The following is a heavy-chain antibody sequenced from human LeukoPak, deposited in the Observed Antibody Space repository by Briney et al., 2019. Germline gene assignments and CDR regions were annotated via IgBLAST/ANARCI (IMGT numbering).Heavy chain of an antibody. CDR2: ISSNGGST. CDR3: ARDHGGNSFGY. CDR1: GFTFSSYA. V-gene: IGHV3-64*01. J-gene: IGHJ4*02. D-gene: IGHD4-23*01. Sequence: GSLRLSCAASGFTFSSYAMHWVRQAPGKGLEYVSAISSNGGSTYYANSVKGRFTISRGNSKNTLYLQMGSLRAEDMAVYYCARDHGGNSFGYWGQGTLVTVSS.